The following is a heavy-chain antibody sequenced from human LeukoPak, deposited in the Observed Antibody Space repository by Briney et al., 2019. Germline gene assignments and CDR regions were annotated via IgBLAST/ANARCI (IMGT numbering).Heavy chain of an antibody. CDR3: ARVPLVLPFVVS. V-gene: IGHV3-48*01. D-gene: IGHD3-3*01. Sequence: PGGSLRLSCAASGFTFSSYSMNWVRQAPGKGLEWVSYISSSSSTIYYADSVKGRFTISRDNARNSLYLQMNSLRAEDTAVYYCARVPLVLPFVVSWGQGTLVTVSS. CDR1: GFTFSSYS. CDR2: ISSSSSTI. J-gene: IGHJ5*02.